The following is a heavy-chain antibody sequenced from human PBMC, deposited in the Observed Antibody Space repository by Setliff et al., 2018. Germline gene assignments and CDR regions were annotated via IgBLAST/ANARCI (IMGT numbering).Heavy chain of an antibody. Sequence: PSETLSLTCTVSGGSISSSSYYWGWIRQPPGKGLEWIGSIYYSGSTYYNPSLKSRVTISVDTSKNQFSLKLSSVTAADTAVYYCAVTETYCDFWSGYYSPGAFDFWGQGTMVTVSS. CDR3: AVTETYCDFWSGYYSPGAFDF. D-gene: IGHD3-3*01. CDR1: GGSISSSSYY. J-gene: IGHJ3*01. CDR2: IYYSGST. V-gene: IGHV4-39*07.